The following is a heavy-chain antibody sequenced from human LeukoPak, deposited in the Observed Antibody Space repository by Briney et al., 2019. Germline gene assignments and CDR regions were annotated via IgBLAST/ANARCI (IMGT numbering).Heavy chain of an antibody. D-gene: IGHD3-10*01. J-gene: IGHJ6*03. Sequence: SETLSLTRTVSGGSIRSCYWSWIRQPPGKGLEWIGYIYYSGSTNYNPSLKSRVTISVDTSKNQFSLKLSSVTAADTAVYYCARDPYSGYMDVWGKGTTVTVSS. CDR3: ARDPYSGYMDV. CDR2: IYYSGST. V-gene: IGHV4-59*01. CDR1: GGSIRSCY.